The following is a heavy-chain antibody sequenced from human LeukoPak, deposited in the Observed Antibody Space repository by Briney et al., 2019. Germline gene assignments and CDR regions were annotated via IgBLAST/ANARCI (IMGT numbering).Heavy chain of an antibody. Sequence: GGSLRLSCAASGFTFSSYAMSWVRQAPGKGLEWVSAISGSGGSTYYADSVKGRFTISRDNSKNTLYLQMNSLRAEDTAVYYCAKDRKDIVVVAAATLGRWGQGTLVTVSS. CDR1: GFTFSSYA. D-gene: IGHD2-15*01. J-gene: IGHJ4*02. V-gene: IGHV3-23*01. CDR3: AKDRKDIVVVAAATLGR. CDR2: ISGSGGST.